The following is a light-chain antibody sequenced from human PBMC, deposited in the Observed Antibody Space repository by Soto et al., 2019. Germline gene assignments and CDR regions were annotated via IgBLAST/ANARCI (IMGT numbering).Light chain of an antibody. CDR2: SNN. V-gene: IGLV1-44*01. Sequence: QSVLTQPPAVSAAPGQKVTISCSGSSSNIGSHTVNWHQQVPGTAPKLLIYSNNERPSGVPDRFSGSKSGTSASLAISGLQSGDEADYYCAAWDDSLNGVIFGGGTKLTVL. J-gene: IGLJ2*01. CDR3: AAWDDSLNGVI. CDR1: SSNIGSHT.